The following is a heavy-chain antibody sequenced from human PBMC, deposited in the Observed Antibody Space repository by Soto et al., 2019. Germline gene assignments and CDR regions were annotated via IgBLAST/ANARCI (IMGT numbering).Heavy chain of an antibody. CDR1: GCAISSCGYY. Sequence: PSDTLSLTCTVSGCAISSCGYYWSWILQHPGKGLEWIGYIYYSGSTYYNPSLKRRVTISVDTSKNQFSLKRSSVTAADTAVYYCARTVVPAAKSIWFDPWGQGTLGTVSS. D-gene: IGHD2-2*01. J-gene: IGHJ5*02. CDR3: ARTVVPAAKSIWFDP. V-gene: IGHV4-31*03. CDR2: IYYSGST.